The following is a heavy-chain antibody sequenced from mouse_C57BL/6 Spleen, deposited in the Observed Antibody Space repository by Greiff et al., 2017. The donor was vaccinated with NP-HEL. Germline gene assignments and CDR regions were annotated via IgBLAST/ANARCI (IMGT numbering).Heavy chain of an antibody. Sequence: EVKVVESGGGLVKPGGSLKLSCAASGFTFSDYGMHWVRQAPEKGLEWVAYISSGSSTIYYADNVKGRFTISRDNAKNTLFMQMTRLRSEDTAMYYCASEAGFAYWGQGTLVTVSA. CDR1: GFTFSDYG. CDR2: ISSGSSTI. CDR3: ASEAGFAY. V-gene: IGHV5-17*01. J-gene: IGHJ3*01.